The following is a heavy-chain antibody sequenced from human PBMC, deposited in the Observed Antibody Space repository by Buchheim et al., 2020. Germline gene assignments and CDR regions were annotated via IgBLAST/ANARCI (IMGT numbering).Heavy chain of an antibody. CDR1: GFTFSNYW. CDR2: IRQDGSEK. V-gene: IGHV3-7*01. J-gene: IGHJ4*02. D-gene: IGHD6-6*01. CDR3: ARGSGVRRSYSDLPPSSYFDY. Sequence: EVQLVDSGGGLVQPGGSLRLSCSASGFTFSNYWMSWVRQAPGEGLEWVANIRQDGSEKYHVDSVKGRFIISRDNDFNSLYLQMKSLRAEDTAVYYCARGSGVRRSYSDLPPSSYFDYWGQGSL.